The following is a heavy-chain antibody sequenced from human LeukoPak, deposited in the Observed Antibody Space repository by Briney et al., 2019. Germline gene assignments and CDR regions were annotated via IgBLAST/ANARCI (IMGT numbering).Heavy chain of an antibody. CDR2: ITLNSGDT. CDR1: GHTFTVYY. J-gene: IGHJ4*02. Sequence: ASLKVSCKASGHTFTVYYIHWVRQAPGQGLEWMGWITLNSGDTKYAQKFQGRVTMTSDTSITTAYMELSRLKFDDTAMYYCARGGELGLNDWGQGTLVTVSS. CDR3: ARGGELGLND. V-gene: IGHV1-2*02. D-gene: IGHD3-16*01.